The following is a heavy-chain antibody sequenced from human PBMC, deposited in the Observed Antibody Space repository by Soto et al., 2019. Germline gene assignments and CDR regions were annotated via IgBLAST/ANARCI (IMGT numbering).Heavy chain of an antibody. J-gene: IGHJ4*02. V-gene: IGHV1-58*01. D-gene: IGHD2-21*02. CDR3: AADRAYCGGDCYGFFDY. CDR2: IVVGSGNT. CDR1: GFTFTSSA. Sequence: ASVKVYCKASGFTFTSSAVQWVRQARGQRLEWIGWIVVGSGNTNYAQKFQERVTITRDMSTSTAYMELSSLRSEDTAVYYCAADRAYCGGDCYGFFDYWGQGTLVTVS.